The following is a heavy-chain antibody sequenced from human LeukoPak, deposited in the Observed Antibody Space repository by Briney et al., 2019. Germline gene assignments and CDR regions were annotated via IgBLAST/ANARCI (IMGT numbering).Heavy chain of an antibody. CDR1: GDSVSSNSAA. D-gene: IGHD3-10*01. V-gene: IGHV6-1*01. CDR3: ARGRLVRGAAGDAFDI. Sequence: SQTLSLTCAISGDSVSSNSAAWNWIRQSPSRGLEWLGRTYYRSKWYNDYAVSVKSRITINPDTSKNQFPLQLNSVTPEDTAVYYCARGRLVRGAAGDAFDIWGQGTMVTVSS. CDR2: TYYRSKWYN. J-gene: IGHJ3*02.